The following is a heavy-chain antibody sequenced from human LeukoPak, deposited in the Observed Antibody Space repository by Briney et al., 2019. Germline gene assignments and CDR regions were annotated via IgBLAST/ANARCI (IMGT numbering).Heavy chain of an antibody. CDR2: INAGNGNT. V-gene: IGHV1-3*01. CDR1: GYTFTSYA. Sequence: ASVKVSCKASGYTFTSYAMHWVRQAPGQRLEWMGWINAGNGNTKYSQKFQGRVTITRDTSASTAYMELSSLRSEGTAVYYCAREGRELPFDYWGQGTLVTVSS. CDR3: AREGRELPFDY. J-gene: IGHJ4*02. D-gene: IGHD3-10*01.